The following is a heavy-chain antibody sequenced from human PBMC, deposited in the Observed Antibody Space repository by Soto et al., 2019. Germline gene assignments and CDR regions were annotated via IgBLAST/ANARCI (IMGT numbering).Heavy chain of an antibody. D-gene: IGHD3-10*01. V-gene: IGHV4-39*01. J-gene: IGHJ4*02. Sequence: QLQLQESGPGLVKPSETLSLTCTVSGGSISSSSYYWGWIRQPPGKGLEWIGSIYYSGSTYYNPSLKSRVTISVDTSKNQFSLKLSSVTAADTAVYYCASLVVRGVMAYWGQGTLVTVSS. CDR3: ASLVVRGVMAY. CDR2: IYYSGST. CDR1: GGSISSSSYY.